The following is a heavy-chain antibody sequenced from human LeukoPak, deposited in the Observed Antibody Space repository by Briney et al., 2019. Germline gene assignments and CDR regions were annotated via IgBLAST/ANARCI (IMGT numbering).Heavy chain of an antibody. CDR1: GYTFTTYG. D-gene: IGHD3-16*02. Sequence: GASVKVSCKASGYTFTTYGISWVRQAPGQGLEWMGWISAYNGNTNYAQKLQGRVTMTTDTSTSTAYMELRSLRPDDTAVYYCAKFLYGVWGSYRPHAFDIWGQGTMVTVSS. J-gene: IGHJ3*02. CDR3: AKFLYGVWGSYRPHAFDI. V-gene: IGHV1-18*01. CDR2: ISAYNGNT.